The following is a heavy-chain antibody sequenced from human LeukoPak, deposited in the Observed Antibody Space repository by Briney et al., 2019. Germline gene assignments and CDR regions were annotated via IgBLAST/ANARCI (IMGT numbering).Heavy chain of an antibody. J-gene: IGHJ4*02. V-gene: IGHV4-34*01. CDR3: SREGYDILTGYYIVD. CDR2: INHRGYS. Sequence: SETLSLTCAAYGGSFSGYYWSWIRQPLGKGLEWIGDINHRGYSNCNPSLKSRVTISEDTSKNQFSLKLRSVTAADTALYYCSREGYDILTGYYIVDWGQGTLVTVSS. CDR1: GGSFSGYY. D-gene: IGHD3-9*01.